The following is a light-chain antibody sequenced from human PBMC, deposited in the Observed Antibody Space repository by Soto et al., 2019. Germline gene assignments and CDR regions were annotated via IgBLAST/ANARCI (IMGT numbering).Light chain of an antibody. Sequence: EIVMTQSPATLSVSPGERDTLSCRASQSVSSNLAWYQQKPGQAPRLLIYGASTRATGIPARFSGSGSGKEFTLTISSLQSEDFAVYYCKQYNNWPPLTFGGGTKVEIK. CDR3: KQYNNWPPLT. CDR2: GAS. J-gene: IGKJ4*01. CDR1: QSVSSN. V-gene: IGKV3-15*01.